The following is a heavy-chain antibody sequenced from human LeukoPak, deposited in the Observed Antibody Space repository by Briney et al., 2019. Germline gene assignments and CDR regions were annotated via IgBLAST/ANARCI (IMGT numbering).Heavy chain of an antibody. V-gene: IGHV4-61*02. Sequence: SETLSLTCTVSGGSISSGSYYWSWIRQPAGKGLEWIGRIYTSGSTNYNPSLKSRVTISVDTSKNQFSLKLSSVTAADTAVYYCARGIESSTSWIDPWGQGTLVTVSS. CDR1: GGSISSGSYY. CDR3: ARGIESSTSWIDP. D-gene: IGHD2-2*01. J-gene: IGHJ5*02. CDR2: IYTSGST.